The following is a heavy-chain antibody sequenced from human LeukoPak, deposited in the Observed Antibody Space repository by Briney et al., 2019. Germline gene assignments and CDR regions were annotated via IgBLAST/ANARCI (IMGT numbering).Heavy chain of an antibody. D-gene: IGHD3-16*01. CDR1: GYTFTGYS. CDR2: IYPNSGGT. CDR3: APSAAYYLDY. Sequence: ASVKVSCKASGYTFTGYSMHWVRQAPGQGLEWMGWIYPNSGGTNYAQKFQGRVTMTRDTSISTAYMELRRLRPDDTAIYYCAPSAAYYLDYWGRGTVVTVSS. V-gene: IGHV1-2*02. J-gene: IGHJ4*01.